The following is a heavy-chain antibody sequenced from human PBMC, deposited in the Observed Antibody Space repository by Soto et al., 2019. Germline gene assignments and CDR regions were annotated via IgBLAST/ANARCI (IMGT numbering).Heavy chain of an antibody. D-gene: IGHD2-15*01. CDR1: GFSFSLDC. J-gene: IGHJ4*02. CDR2: INSDGSST. Sequence: GGSLKLSCAASGFSFSLDCMRWVSQAPGKGLVWVSRINSDGSSTSYADSVKGRFTISRDNAKNTLYLQMNSLRAEDTAVYYCVRTSLVVAAATREDYWGQGTLVTVSS. V-gene: IGHV3-74*01. CDR3: VRTSLVVAAATREDY.